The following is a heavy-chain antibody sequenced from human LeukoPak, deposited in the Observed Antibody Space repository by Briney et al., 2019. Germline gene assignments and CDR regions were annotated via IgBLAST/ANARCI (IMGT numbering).Heavy chain of an antibody. V-gene: IGHV1-8*01. Sequence: EWMGWMNPNSGNTGYAQKFQGRVTMTRNTSISTAYMELSSLRSEDTAVYYCAREGQSYGSGSYGYWGQGTLVTVSS. D-gene: IGHD3-10*01. CDR2: MNPNSGNT. CDR3: AREGQSYGSGSYGY. J-gene: IGHJ4*02.